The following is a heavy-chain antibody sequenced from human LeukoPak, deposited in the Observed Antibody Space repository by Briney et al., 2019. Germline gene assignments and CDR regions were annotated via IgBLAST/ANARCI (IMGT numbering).Heavy chain of an antibody. CDR1: GFTFSSYE. CDR3: ARVGSSIYYQFMDV. D-gene: IGHD3-16*01. V-gene: IGHV3-48*03. Sequence: GGSLRLSCAASGFTFSSYEMNWVRQAPGKGLEWVSYISSSGSTIYYADSVKGRFTISRDNAKNSLYLQMNSLRAEDTAVYYCARVGSSIYYQFMDVWGKGTTVTVSS. CDR2: ISSSGSTI. J-gene: IGHJ6*03.